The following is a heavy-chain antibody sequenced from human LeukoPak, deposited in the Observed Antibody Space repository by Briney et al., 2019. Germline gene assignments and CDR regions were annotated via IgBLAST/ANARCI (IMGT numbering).Heavy chain of an antibody. V-gene: IGHV3-23*01. J-gene: IGHJ4*02. CDR2: ISGSGGST. CDR1: GFTFSSYA. CDR3: ARDYDFWSGYPSYYFDY. D-gene: IGHD3-3*01. Sequence: GGSLRLSCAASGFTFSSYAMSWVRQAPGKGLEWVSAISGSGGSTYYADSVKGRFTISRDNAKNSLYLQMNSLRAEDTAVYYCARDYDFWSGYPSYYFDYWGQGTLVTVSS.